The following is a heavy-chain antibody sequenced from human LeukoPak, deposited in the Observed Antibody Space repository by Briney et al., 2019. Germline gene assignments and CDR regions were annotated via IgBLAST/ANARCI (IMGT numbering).Heavy chain of an antibody. Sequence: ASVKFSCKASGYTFINYGISGVRQPPGQGLEWMGWISAYNGNTNYAQKFQGRVTTTTDTSTSTAYMELRSLRSDDTAVYYCARDTDEYLFDYWGQGTLVAVSS. J-gene: IGHJ4*02. CDR1: GYTFINYG. CDR3: ARDTDEYLFDY. V-gene: IGHV1-18*01. D-gene: IGHD2/OR15-2a*01. CDR2: ISAYNGNT.